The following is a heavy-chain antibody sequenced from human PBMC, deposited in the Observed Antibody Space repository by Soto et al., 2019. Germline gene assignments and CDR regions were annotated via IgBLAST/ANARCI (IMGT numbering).Heavy chain of an antibody. Sequence: SLRLSCSASGFTFSTYAMSWVRQAPGKGLEWVSAISASGGSTYYADSVKGRFTISRDNSKHTLDLQMDSLRAEDTARYYCAKGVETGRTYNCFDPWGQGTKGTVSS. V-gene: IGHV3-23*01. D-gene: IGHD2-21*02. J-gene: IGHJ5*02. CDR1: GFTFSTYA. CDR2: ISASGGST. CDR3: AKGVETGRTYNCFDP.